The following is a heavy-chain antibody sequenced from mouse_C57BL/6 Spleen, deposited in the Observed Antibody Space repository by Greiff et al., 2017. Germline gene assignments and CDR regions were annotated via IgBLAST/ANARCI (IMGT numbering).Heavy chain of an antibody. V-gene: IGHV1-64*01. CDR3: AEDDGVYAMDY. CDR2: IHPNSGST. J-gene: IGHJ4*01. D-gene: IGHD2-12*01. CDR1: GYTFTSYW. Sequence: QVQLQQPGAELVKPGASVKLSCKASGYTFTSYWMHWVKQRPGQGLEWIGMIHPNSGSTNYNEKFKSKATLTVDKSSSTAYMQLSSLTSEDSAVYYCAEDDGVYAMDYWGQGTSVTVSS.